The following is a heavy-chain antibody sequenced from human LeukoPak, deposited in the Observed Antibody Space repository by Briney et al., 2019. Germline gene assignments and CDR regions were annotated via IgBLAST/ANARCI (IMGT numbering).Heavy chain of an antibody. Sequence: GGSLRLSCAASGFSFSNFAMNWVRQAPGKGLEWVSGISASGASKDYADSVKGRFTISRDNAKNSLYLQLNSLRAEDTAVYYCAREGGSYYFDYWGQGTLVTVSS. CDR2: ISASGASK. CDR3: AREGGSYYFDY. D-gene: IGHD1-26*01. CDR1: GFSFSNFA. V-gene: IGHV3-23*01. J-gene: IGHJ4*02.